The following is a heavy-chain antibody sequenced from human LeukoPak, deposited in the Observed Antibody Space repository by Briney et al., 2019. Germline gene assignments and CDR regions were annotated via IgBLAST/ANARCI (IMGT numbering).Heavy chain of an antibody. J-gene: IGHJ3*02. V-gene: IGHV3-33*01. D-gene: IGHD1-26*01. Sequence: GGSLRLSCAASGFTFSSYGMHWVRQAPGKGLEWVAAIWYDGSNKYYADSVKGRFTISRDNSKNTLYLQMNSLRAEDTAVYYCARELSGSYTSIWGQGTMVTVSS. CDR2: IWYDGSNK. CDR1: GFTFSSYG. CDR3: ARELSGSYTSI.